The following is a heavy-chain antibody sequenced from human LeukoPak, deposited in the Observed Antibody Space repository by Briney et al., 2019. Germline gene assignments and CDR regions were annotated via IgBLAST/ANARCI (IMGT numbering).Heavy chain of an antibody. CDR2: IYHSGST. CDR1: GGSISSGGYS. CDR3: ARGRAVPAAKGPPGWFDP. V-gene: IGHV4-30-2*01. Sequence: SQTLSLTCAVSGGSISSGGYSWSWIRQPPGKGLEWIGYIYHSGSTYYNPSLKSRVTISVDRSKNQFSLKLSSVTAADTAVYYCARGRAVPAAKGPPGWFDPWGQGTLVTVSS. J-gene: IGHJ5*02. D-gene: IGHD2-2*01.